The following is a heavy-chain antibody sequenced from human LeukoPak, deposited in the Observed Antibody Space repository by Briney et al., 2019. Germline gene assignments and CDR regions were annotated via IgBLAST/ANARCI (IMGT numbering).Heavy chain of an antibody. V-gene: IGHV3-23*01. J-gene: IGHJ5*02. CDR2: ISGSGGST. CDR1: GFTFSSYV. CDR3: AKGPGVGPHSTYNWFDP. Sequence: QPGGSLRLSCAASGFTFSSYVMSWVRQAPGKGLEWVSAISGSGGSTYYADSVKGRFTISRDNSKNTLYLQMNSLRAEDTAVYYCAKGPGVGPHSTYNWFDPWGQGTLVTVSS.